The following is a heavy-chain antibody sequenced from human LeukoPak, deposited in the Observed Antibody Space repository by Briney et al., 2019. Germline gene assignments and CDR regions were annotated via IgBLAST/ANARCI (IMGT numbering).Heavy chain of an antibody. D-gene: IGHD3-22*01. J-gene: IGHJ6*02. CDR1: GFTFSSYS. CDR2: ISSSSSYI. CDR3: ARDRLITFGMDV. Sequence: NPGGSVRLSCAASGFTFSSYSMNWVRQAPGKGLEWVSSISSSSSYIYYADSVKGRFTISRDNAKNSLYLQMNSLRAEDTAVYYCARDRLITFGMDVWGQGTTVTVSS. V-gene: IGHV3-21*01.